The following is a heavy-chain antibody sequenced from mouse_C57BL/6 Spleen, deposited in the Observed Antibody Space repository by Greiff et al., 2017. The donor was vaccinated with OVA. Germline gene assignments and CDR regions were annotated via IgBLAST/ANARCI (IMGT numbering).Heavy chain of an antibody. CDR2: IDPSDSYT. CDR1: GYTFTSYW. V-gene: IGHV1-50*01. CDR3: ARGGLGYGYAMDY. Sequence: QVQLQQPGAELVKPGASVTLSCKASGYTFTSYWMQWVKQRPGQGLEWIGEIDPSDSYTNYNQKFKGKATLTVDTSSSTAYMQLSSLTSEDSAVYYCARGGLGYGYAMDYWGQGTSVTVSS. D-gene: IGHD3-1*01. J-gene: IGHJ4*01.